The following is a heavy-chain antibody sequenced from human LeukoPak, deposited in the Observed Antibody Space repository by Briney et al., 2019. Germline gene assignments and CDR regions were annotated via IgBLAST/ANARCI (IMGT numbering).Heavy chain of an antibody. CDR3: ARETVAGTFDY. Sequence: GGSLRLSCAASGFTFSDYYMSWIRQAPGKGLEWVSYISSSGSTIYYADSVKGRFTISRDNGKDSLHLQMNSLRAEDTAVYYCARETVAGTFDYWSQGTLVTVSS. CDR1: GFTFSDYY. J-gene: IGHJ4*02. V-gene: IGHV3-11*01. CDR2: ISSSGSTI. D-gene: IGHD6-19*01.